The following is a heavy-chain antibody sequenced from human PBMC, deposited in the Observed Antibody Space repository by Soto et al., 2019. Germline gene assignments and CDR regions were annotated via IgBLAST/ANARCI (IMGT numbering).Heavy chain of an antibody. D-gene: IGHD2-15*01. CDR2: INPNSAGT. CDR1: GYTFTVYY. CDR3: ARGKVVPAAICSGGSCYALSFDY. V-gene: IGHV1-2*04. Sequence: GASVKVFCKASGYTFTVYYMHCVGQSALQWLDGMGCINPNSAGTNYAQKFQGWVTMTRDTSISTAYMELSRLRSDDTAVYYCARGKVVPAAICSGGSCYALSFDYWGQGTLVTVSS. J-gene: IGHJ4*02.